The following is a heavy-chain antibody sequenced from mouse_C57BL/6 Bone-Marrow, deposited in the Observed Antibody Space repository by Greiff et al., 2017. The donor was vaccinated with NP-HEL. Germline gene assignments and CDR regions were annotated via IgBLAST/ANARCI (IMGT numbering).Heavy chain of an antibody. V-gene: IGHV1-4*01. Sequence: QVQLQQSGAELARPGASVKMSCKASGYTFTSYTMHWVKQRPGQGLEWIGYINPSSGYPKYNQKFKDKATLTADKSSSTAYMQLISLTSEDSAVYYCARWGDYFYAMDYWGQGTSVTVSS. CDR3: ARWGDYFYAMDY. J-gene: IGHJ4*01. CDR2: INPSSGYP. D-gene: IGHD1-1*01. CDR1: GYTFTSYT.